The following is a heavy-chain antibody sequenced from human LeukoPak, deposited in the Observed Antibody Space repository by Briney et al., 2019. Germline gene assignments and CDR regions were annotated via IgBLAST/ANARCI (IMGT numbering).Heavy chain of an antibody. V-gene: IGHV4-59*01. J-gene: IGHJ3*01. CDR1: GGSISSYY. CDR2: IYYSGST. CDR3: ARATAEVHDAFD. D-gene: IGHD3-10*01. Sequence: PSETLSLTCTVSGGSISSYYRSWIRQPPGKGLEWIGYIYYSGSTNYNPSLKSRVTISVDTSKNQFSLKLSSVTAADTAVYYCARATAEVHDAFDLGPRDNGHRLF.